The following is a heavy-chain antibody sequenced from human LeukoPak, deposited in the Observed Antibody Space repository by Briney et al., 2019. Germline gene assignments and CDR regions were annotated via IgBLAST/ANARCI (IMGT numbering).Heavy chain of an antibody. Sequence: GWSLRLSCTASGFTFGDYAMSWFRQAPGKGLEWVGFIRSKAYGGTTEYAASVKGRFTISRDDSKSIAYLQMNSLKTEDTAVYYCTRANIVVVPAAIEYYFDYWGQGTLVTVSS. V-gene: IGHV3-49*03. J-gene: IGHJ4*02. CDR2: IRSKAYGGTT. CDR3: TRANIVVVPAAIEYYFDY. CDR1: GFTFGDYA. D-gene: IGHD2-2*01.